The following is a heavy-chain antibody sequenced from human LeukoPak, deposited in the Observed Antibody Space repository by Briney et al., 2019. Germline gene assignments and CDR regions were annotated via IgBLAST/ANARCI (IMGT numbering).Heavy chain of an antibody. CDR1: GFTFSSYA. CDR2: ISGSGGST. Sequence: PGGSLRLSCAASGFTFSSYAMSWVRQAPGEGLEWVSAISGSGGSTYYADSVKGRFTISRDNSKNTLYLQMNSLRAEDTAVYYCAKVRRGYSSGWYDFDYWGQGTLVTVSS. V-gene: IGHV3-23*01. CDR3: AKVRRGYSSGWYDFDY. D-gene: IGHD6-19*01. J-gene: IGHJ4*02.